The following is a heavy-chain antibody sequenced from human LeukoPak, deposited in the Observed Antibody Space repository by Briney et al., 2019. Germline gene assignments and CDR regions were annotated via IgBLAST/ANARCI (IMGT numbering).Heavy chain of an antibody. CDR1: GFIISNYA. CDR2: ISGSDDSE. J-gene: IGHJ6*03. Sequence: GGSLRLSCAASGFIISNYAMTWVRQGPGKGLEWVSSISGSDDSEYYADSVKGRFTISRDNSKKTVYLQMSSLRVDDTAVYFCARGRVSSSTWHSTYYNYFYMDVWGKGTTVTVSS. CDR3: ARGRVSSSTWHSTYYNYFYMDV. V-gene: IGHV3-23*01. D-gene: IGHD5-12*01.